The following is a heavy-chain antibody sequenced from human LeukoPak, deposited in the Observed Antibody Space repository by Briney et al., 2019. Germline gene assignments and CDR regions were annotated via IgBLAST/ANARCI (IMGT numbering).Heavy chain of an antibody. Sequence: GGSLRLSCAASGFIFRSHWMSWVRQAPGKGLEWVASIKQDGSDIYYVDSVEGRFTISRDNAKSSLFLEMSSLRAEDTAVYYCARDATWGQGTLVTVSS. V-gene: IGHV3-7*01. CDR3: ARDAT. J-gene: IGHJ5*02. CDR2: IKQDGSDI. CDR1: GFIFRSHW.